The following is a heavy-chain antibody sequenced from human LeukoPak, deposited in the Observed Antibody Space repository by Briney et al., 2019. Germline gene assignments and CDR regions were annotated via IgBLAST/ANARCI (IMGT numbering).Heavy chain of an antibody. J-gene: IGHJ4*02. D-gene: IGHD1-26*01. CDR2: IRQDGGEI. CDR3: ARDKIVGPTKFDY. V-gene: IGHV3-7*01. CDR1: GFTFSDYW. Sequence: GGSLRLSCTASGFTFSDYWMSWVRQIPGKGLEWVANIRQDGGEIYYVDSVKGRFTISRDNAKNSLHLQMNSLRVEDTAVYYCARDKIVGPTKFDYWGQGTLVTVSS.